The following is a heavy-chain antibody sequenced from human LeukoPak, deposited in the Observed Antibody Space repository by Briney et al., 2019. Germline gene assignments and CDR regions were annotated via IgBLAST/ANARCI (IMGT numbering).Heavy chain of an antibody. J-gene: IGHJ4*02. CDR3: ARGGYYSSETYDY. CDR2: ISGDGRST. V-gene: IGHV3-74*01. Sequence: PGGSLRLSCSASGFTLNYYWLHWVRQAPGKGLVWVPRISGDGRSTDYADFVRGRFTISRDNARSTMYLQMNSLRAEDTAVYFCARGGYYSSETYDYWGQGTLVTVSS. CDR1: GFTLNYYW. D-gene: IGHD3-10*01.